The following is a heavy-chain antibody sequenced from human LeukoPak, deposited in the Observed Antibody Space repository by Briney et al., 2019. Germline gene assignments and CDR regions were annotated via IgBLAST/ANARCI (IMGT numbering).Heavy chain of an antibody. Sequence: PGGSLRLSCVASGFTLRSYEMNWVRQAPGKGLEWVSYIDSSGNTISYADSVKGRFTISRDNAKYSLYLQMNSLRAEDTAVYYCARDGYSYGMVFDYWGQGTLVAVSS. CDR1: GFTLRSYE. CDR3: ARDGYSYGMVFDY. D-gene: IGHD5-18*01. V-gene: IGHV3-48*03. CDR2: IDSSGNTI. J-gene: IGHJ4*02.